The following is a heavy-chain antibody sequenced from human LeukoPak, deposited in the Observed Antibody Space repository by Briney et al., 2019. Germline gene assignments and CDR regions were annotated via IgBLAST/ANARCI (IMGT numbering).Heavy chain of an antibody. J-gene: IGHJ4*02. CDR2: IYYSGST. CDR1: GGSISNSDYY. V-gene: IGHV4-39*01. CDR3: ARTYDYVWGSYRYYFDY. Sequence: PSETLSLTCTVSGGSISNSDYYWGWIRQPPGKGLVWIGSIYYSGSTYYNPSLKSRVTISVDTSENQFSLKLSSVTAADTAVYYCARTYDYVWGSYRYYFDYWGQGTLVTVSS. D-gene: IGHD3-16*02.